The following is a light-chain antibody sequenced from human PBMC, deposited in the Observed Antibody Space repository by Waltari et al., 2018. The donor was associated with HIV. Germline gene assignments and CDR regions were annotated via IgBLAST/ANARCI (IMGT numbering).Light chain of an antibody. J-gene: IGLJ1*01. CDR1: SSDVGGYNY. CDR3: SSYTKSTTL. CDR2: DVS. Sequence: QSALTQPASVSGSPGQSITISCTGTSSDVGGYNYVSWYQQHPGKAPKLMIYDVSNRPSGVYNRFSGSRSGNTASLTISGLQAEDEADYYCSSYTKSTTLFGTGTKVTVL. V-gene: IGLV2-14*03.